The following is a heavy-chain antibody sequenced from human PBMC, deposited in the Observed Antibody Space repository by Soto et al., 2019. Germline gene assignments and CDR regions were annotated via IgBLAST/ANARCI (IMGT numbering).Heavy chain of an antibody. Sequence: GGSLRLSCTASGFTFGDYAMSWFRQAPGKGLEWVGFIRSKAYGGTTEYAASVKGRFTISRDDSKSIAYLQMNSLKTEDTAVYYCTRVFYYGSGSYLATGYYMDVWGKGTTVTVSS. J-gene: IGHJ6*03. CDR3: TRVFYYGSGSYLATGYYMDV. D-gene: IGHD3-10*01. CDR2: IRSKAYGGTT. V-gene: IGHV3-49*03. CDR1: GFTFGDYA.